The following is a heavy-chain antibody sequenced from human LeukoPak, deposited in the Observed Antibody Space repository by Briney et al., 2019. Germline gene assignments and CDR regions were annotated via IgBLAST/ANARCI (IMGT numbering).Heavy chain of an antibody. CDR3: AREHYDISTGYSDYYMDV. J-gene: IGHJ6*03. Sequence: GGSLRLSCAASGFTFSSYSMNWVRQAPGRGLEWVSSISSSSSYIYYADSVKGRFTISRDNAKNSLYLQMNSLRAEDTAVYYCAREHYDISTGYSDYYMDVWGKGTTVTVSS. D-gene: IGHD3-9*01. CDR2: ISSSSSYI. V-gene: IGHV3-21*01. CDR1: GFTFSSYS.